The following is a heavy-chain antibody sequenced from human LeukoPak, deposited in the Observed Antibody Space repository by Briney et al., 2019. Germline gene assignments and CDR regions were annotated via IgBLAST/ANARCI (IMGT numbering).Heavy chain of an antibody. V-gene: IGHV4-59*08. J-gene: IGHJ5*02. D-gene: IGHD7-27*01. CDR2: IHYSGSI. CDR1: GGSISSSY. Sequence: PSETLSLTCTVSGGSISSSYWSWIRQPPGKGLEWIGYIHYSGSINYNPSLKSRATISVDTSKAHFSLKLSSATATDTAAYYCARHDPGWFDTWGQGTLVTVSS. CDR3: ARHDPGWFDT.